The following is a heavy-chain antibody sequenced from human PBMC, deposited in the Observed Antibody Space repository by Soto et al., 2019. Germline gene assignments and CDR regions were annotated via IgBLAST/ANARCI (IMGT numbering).Heavy chain of an antibody. CDR2: IIPIFGTA. J-gene: IGHJ4*02. CDR3: ARVLQGIAARHYYFDY. Sequence: ASVKVSCKASGGTFSSYAISWVRQAPGQGLEWMGGIIPIFGTANYAQKFQGRVTINADESTSTAYMELSSLRSEDTAVYYCARVLQGIAARHYYFDYWGQGTLVTVSS. V-gene: IGHV1-69*13. D-gene: IGHD6-6*01. CDR1: GGTFSSYA.